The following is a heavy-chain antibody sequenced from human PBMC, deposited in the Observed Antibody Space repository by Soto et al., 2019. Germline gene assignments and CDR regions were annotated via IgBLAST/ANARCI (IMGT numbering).Heavy chain of an antibody. V-gene: IGHV3-7*04. CDR2: INQDGSEK. Sequence: EVHLVESGGGLVQTGGSLRLSCAIFESTVSRDWMNWVRQAPGKGLEWVAHINQDGSEKYYVDSVKGRFTISRDNANKSLYLQMNSLRPADSAMYYCSGGVGDAFWGQGTRVTVSS. CDR1: ESTVSRDW. J-gene: IGHJ4*02. D-gene: IGHD1-26*01. CDR3: SGGVGDAF.